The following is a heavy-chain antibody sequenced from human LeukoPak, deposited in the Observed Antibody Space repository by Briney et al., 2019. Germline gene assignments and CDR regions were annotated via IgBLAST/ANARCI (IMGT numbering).Heavy chain of an antibody. J-gene: IGHJ6*03. CDR1: GGSISSSSYY. Sequence: KTSETLSLTCTVSGGSISSSSYYWGWIRQPPGKGLEWIGSIYHSGSTYYNPSLKSRVTISVDTSKNQFSLKLSSVTAADTAVYYCARDKFLYYYYYMDVWGKGTTVTVSS. CDR2: IYHSGST. CDR3: ARDKFLYYYYYMDV. V-gene: IGHV4-39*07.